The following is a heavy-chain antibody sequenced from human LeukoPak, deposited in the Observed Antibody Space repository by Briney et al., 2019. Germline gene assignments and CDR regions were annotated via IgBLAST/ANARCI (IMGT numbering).Heavy chain of an antibody. CDR1: GFIFSNYW. V-gene: IGHV3-74*01. CDR2: IKTDGSTI. Sequence: GGSLRLSCAASGFIFSNYWMHWVRQAPGKGLVWVSRIKTDGSTITYADSVKGRFTISRDNAKNSLYLQMNSLRAEDTAVYYCARDRGYGMDVWGQGTTVTVSS. D-gene: IGHD5-24*01. CDR3: ARDRGYGMDV. J-gene: IGHJ6*02.